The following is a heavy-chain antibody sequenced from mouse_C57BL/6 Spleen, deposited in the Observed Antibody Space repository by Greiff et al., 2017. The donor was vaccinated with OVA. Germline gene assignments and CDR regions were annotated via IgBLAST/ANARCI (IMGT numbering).Heavy chain of an antibody. D-gene: IGHD2-2*01. CDR1: GYAFSSSW. CDR2: IYPGDGDT. Sequence: VKLMESGPELVKPGASVKISCKASGYAFSSSWMNWVKQRPGKGLEWIGRIYPGDGDTNYNGKFKGKATLTADKSSSTAYMQLSSLTSEDSAVYFCARGGYEVDYWGQGTTLTVSS. V-gene: IGHV1-82*01. J-gene: IGHJ2*01. CDR3: ARGGYEVDY.